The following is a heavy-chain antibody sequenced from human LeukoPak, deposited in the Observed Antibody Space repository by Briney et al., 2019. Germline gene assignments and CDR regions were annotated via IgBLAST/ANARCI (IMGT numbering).Heavy chain of an antibody. D-gene: IGHD6-19*01. CDR2: MNPNRCNT. Sequence: GASVNVSYKASGYTFHSCYIKWVRQAAGRGLECVGWMNPNRCNTGCGQSLQGRITMSRGISKGTAYMELRNMTSEDRAIYYCTSGSSGRRENWAQGPLVTVSA. J-gene: IGHJ4*02. V-gene: IGHV1-8*01. CDR3: TSGSSGRREN. CDR1: GYTFHSCY.